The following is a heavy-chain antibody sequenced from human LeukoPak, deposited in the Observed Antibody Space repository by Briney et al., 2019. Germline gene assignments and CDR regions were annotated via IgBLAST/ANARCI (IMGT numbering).Heavy chain of an antibody. CDR3: ARDRGKDYFGD. CDR1: GLTFTNHG. Sequence: PGGSLRLSCVTSGLTFTNHGFHWLRQSAGRGLEWVAFVRNDGFDTYHSNSVRGRFSISRDDSKNTVYLQMNSLRAEDTALYYCARDRGKDYFGDWGQGTQVTVSS. J-gene: IGHJ4*02. CDR2: VRNDGFDT. D-gene: IGHD4-23*01. V-gene: IGHV3-30*02.